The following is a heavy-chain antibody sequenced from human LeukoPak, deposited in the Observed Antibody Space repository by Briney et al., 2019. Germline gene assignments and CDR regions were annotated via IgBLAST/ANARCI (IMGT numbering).Heavy chain of an antibody. J-gene: IGHJ6*02. CDR3: ARYGPVGDYYYYYGMDV. D-gene: IGHD2-21*02. V-gene: IGHV4-39*01. CDR2: IYYSGRT. Sequence: PSETLSLTCAVSGGSISSNSYYWGWIRQPPGKGLEWIGSIYYSGRTFYNPSLKSRVTISVDTSKNQFSLKLSSVTAADTAVYYCARYGPVGDYYYYYGMDVWGQGTTVTVSS. CDR1: GGSISSNSYY.